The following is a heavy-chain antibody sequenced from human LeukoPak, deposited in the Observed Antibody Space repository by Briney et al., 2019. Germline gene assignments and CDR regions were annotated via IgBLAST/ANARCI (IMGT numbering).Heavy chain of an antibody. CDR3: ARWLRGIADEDGVDV. Sequence: LSLTCTVSGGSISSGGYYWSWIRQAPGKGLEWVSYITSRGSTIYHADSVKGRFTISRDNAKNSLYLQMNSLRAEDTAVYYCARWLRGIADEDGVDVWGQGTTVTVSS. V-gene: IGHV3-11*01. J-gene: IGHJ6*02. CDR1: GGSISSGGYY. D-gene: IGHD6-13*01. CDR2: ITSRGSTI.